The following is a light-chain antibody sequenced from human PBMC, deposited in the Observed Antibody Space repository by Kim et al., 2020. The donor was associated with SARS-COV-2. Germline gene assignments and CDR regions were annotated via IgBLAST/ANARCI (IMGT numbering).Light chain of an antibody. J-gene: IGLJ3*02. V-gene: IGLV5-39*01. CDR2: FKSASNN. Sequence: TCTLRSDINVNTYNKDWDQQKQRRLTHYLLRFKSASNNQQGSGVPSRFSGSKDASTNAGLLLISGLQSEDEADYYCAIWYSNTWVFGGGTQLTVL. CDR3: AIWYSNTWV. CDR1: SDINVNTYN.